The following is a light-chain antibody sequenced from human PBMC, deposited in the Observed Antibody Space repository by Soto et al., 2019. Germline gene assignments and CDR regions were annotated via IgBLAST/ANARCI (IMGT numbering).Light chain of an antibody. CDR2: AAS. CDR1: QGIRND. J-gene: IGKJ1*01. Sequence: AIQMTQSPSSLSASVGDRVTITCRASQGIRNDLGWYQQRPGKAPKLLIFAASSLQSGVPSRFSGSGSGTDFTLTISSLQPEDFATYYCLQDYNYPWTFGQGTKVEIK. V-gene: IGKV1-6*01. CDR3: LQDYNYPWT.